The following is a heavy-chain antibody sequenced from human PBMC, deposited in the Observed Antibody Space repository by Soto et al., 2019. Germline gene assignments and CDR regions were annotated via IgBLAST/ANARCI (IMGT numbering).Heavy chain of an antibody. Sequence: TVAGGAIRNYYRTWLRPPDGKGLEWIGRIYSTGSTKYNPPLQSRGTMSLDTSNNQFSLRLTSVTAADTAVYYCARGQRFSAWFDPWGQGTLVTV. CDR3: ARGQRFSAWFDP. CDR1: GGAIRNYY. V-gene: IGHV4-4*07. J-gene: IGHJ5*02. CDR2: IYSTGST. D-gene: IGHD3-3*01.